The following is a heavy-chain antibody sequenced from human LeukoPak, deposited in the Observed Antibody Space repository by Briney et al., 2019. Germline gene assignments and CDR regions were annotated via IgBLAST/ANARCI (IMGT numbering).Heavy chain of an antibody. CDR1: GGTFISYA. CDR3: ARGAGLCSGGSCYDYYYGMDV. CDR2: IIPIFGTA. Sequence: SVKVSCKASGGTFISYAISWVRQAPGQGLEWMGGIIPIFGTANYAQKFQGRVTITADESTSTAYMELSSLRSEDTAVYYCARGAGLCSGGSCYDYYYGMDVWGKGTTVTVSS. J-gene: IGHJ6*04. D-gene: IGHD2-15*01. V-gene: IGHV1-69*01.